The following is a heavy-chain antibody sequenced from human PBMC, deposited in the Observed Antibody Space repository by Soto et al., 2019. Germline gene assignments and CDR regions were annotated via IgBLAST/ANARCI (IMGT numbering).Heavy chain of an antibody. CDR2: IIPALDTE. CDR3: AAVAGTSAFVGYFEY. Sequence: QGLLVQSGAEVKKPGSSVKVSCEAPGGTLSTYTLTWLRQAPGQGPEWMGRIIPALDTEDYAQQFQGRVTFTADTSTSPAYMELHSLRSDDTAVYYCAAVAGTSAFVGYFEYWGQGTLVTVAS. D-gene: IGHD6-19*01. V-gene: IGHV1-69*08. J-gene: IGHJ4*02. CDR1: GGTLSTYT.